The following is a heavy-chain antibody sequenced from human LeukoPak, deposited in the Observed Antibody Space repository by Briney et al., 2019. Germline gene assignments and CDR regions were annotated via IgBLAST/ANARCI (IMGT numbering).Heavy chain of an antibody. CDR2: INSDGSIT. CDR3: ARDAVDTANAV. J-gene: IGHJ6*02. D-gene: IGHD5-18*01. CDR1: GFTFTTYW. V-gene: IGHV3-74*01. Sequence: PGGSLRLSCAASGFTFTTYWMHWVRHAPGKGLVWVLHINSDGSITSYADSVKGRFTISRDNARNTLYLQMNSLRAEDTAVYYCARDAVDTANAVWGQGTTVTVSS.